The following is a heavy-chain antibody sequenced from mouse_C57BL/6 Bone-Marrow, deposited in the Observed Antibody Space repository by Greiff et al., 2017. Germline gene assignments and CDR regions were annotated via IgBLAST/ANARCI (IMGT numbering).Heavy chain of an antibody. CDR2: IYPRSGNT. CDR1: GYTFTSYG. V-gene: IGHV1-81*01. Sequence: QVQLKESGAELARPGASVKLSCKASGYTFTSYGISWVKQRTGQGLEWIGEIYPRSGNTYYNEKFKGKATLTADKSSSTAYMELRSLTSEDSAVYFCAREEPYSYAMDYWGQGTSGTVSS. CDR3: AREEPYSYAMDY. J-gene: IGHJ4*01.